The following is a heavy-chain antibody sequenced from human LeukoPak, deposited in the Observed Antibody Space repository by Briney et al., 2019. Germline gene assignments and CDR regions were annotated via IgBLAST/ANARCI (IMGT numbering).Heavy chain of an antibody. CDR1: GYTFTSYY. D-gene: IGHD5-18*01. J-gene: IGHJ6*03. V-gene: IGHV1-46*01. Sequence: VASVKVSCKASGYTFTSYYMHWVRQAPGQGLEWMGIINPSGGSTSYAQKFQGRVTMTRDASTSTVYMELSSLRSEDTAVYYCARNTRVDTAMVGYYYYYYMDVWGKGTTVTVSS. CDR2: INPSGGST. CDR3: ARNTRVDTAMVGYYYYYYMDV.